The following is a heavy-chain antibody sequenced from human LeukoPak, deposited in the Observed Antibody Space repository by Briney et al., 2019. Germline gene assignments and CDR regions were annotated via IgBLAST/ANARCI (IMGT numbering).Heavy chain of an antibody. CDR3: ARVPCSYTSCYYVLDAYFDY. J-gene: IGHJ4*02. Sequence: SETLSLTCTVSGGSTSSNSYCWGWIRQPPGKGLEWIVCIYDSERTYYNPALKSRVTISVDTSKNQFSLKLTSVTAADTAVYYCARVPCSYTSCYYVLDAYFDYWGQGPRVTVSS. D-gene: IGHD2-2*01. CDR1: GGSTSSNSYC. CDR2: IYDSERT. V-gene: IGHV4-39*01.